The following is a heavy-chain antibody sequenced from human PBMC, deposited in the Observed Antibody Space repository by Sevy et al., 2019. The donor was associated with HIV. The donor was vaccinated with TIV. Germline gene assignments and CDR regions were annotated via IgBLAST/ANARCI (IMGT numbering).Heavy chain of an antibody. D-gene: IGHD2-8*01. CDR2: ISWNSGSI. Sequence: GGSLRLSCAASGFTFDDYAMHWVRQAPGKGLEWVLGISWNSGSIDYADSVKGRFTISRDNAKNSLYLQMKSLRADDTALYYCARDRDDGYCTNGVCFNFDNWGQGTLVTVSS. J-gene: IGHJ4*01. V-gene: IGHV3-9*01. CDR3: ARDRDDGYCTNGVCFNFDN. CDR1: GFTFDDYA.